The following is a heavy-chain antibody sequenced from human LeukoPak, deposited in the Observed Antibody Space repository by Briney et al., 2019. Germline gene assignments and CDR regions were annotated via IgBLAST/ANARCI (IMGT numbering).Heavy chain of an antibody. CDR2: IYYSGST. J-gene: IGHJ5*02. Sequence: NPSETLSLTCTVSGGSISSYYWSWIRQPPGKGLEWIGYIYYSGSTNYNPSLKSRVTISVDTSKNQFSLKLSSVTAADTAVYYCARDDYDSSGYYYESWFDPWGQGTLVTVSS. CDR1: GGSISSYY. D-gene: IGHD3-22*01. CDR3: ARDDYDSSGYYYESWFDP. V-gene: IGHV4-59*12.